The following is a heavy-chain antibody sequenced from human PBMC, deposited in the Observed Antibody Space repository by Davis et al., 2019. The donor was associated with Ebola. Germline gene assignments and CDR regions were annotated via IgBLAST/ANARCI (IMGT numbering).Heavy chain of an antibody. Sequence: MPPETLSLTCAVYGGAFSGYYWSWIRQPPGKGLEWIGEINHSGSTNYNPSLKSRVTISVDTSKNQFSLKLSSVTAADTAVYYCARGRYCSSTSCYLWFDPWGQGTLVTVSS. CDR2: INHSGST. V-gene: IGHV4-34*01. CDR1: GGAFSGYY. J-gene: IGHJ5*02. CDR3: ARGRYCSSTSCYLWFDP. D-gene: IGHD2-2*01.